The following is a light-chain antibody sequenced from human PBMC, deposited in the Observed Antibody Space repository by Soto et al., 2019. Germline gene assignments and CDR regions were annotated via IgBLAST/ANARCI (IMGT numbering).Light chain of an antibody. CDR3: QQSYSTWT. V-gene: IGKV1-39*01. J-gene: IGKJ1*01. CDR1: QSLSSY. CDR2: AAS. Sequence: DIQMTQSPSSLSASVGDRVTITCRASQSLSSYLNWYHQKPGKAPKRLIYAASSLQIGVPSRFSGSGSGTDFTLTISSLQPEDFATYYFQQSYSTWTFGQGTKVEIK.